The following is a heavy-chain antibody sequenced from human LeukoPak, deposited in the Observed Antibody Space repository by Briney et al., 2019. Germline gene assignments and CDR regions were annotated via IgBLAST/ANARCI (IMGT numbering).Heavy chain of an antibody. J-gene: IGHJ4*02. Sequence: SETLSLTCTVSGGSISSSSYYWGWIRQPPGKGLEWIGSIYYSGSTYYNPSLKSRVTISVDTSKNQFSLKLSSVTAADTAVYFCARHPFATPFDYWGPGTLVTVPS. CDR1: GGSISSSSYY. D-gene: IGHD2-15*01. CDR2: IYYSGST. V-gene: IGHV4-39*01. CDR3: ARHPFATPFDY.